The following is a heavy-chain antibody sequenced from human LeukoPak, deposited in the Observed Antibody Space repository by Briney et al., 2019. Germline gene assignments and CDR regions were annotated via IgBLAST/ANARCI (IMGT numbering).Heavy chain of an antibody. Sequence: GGTLRFSCAASGFTCSSFWMSWVRQGPGKGLEWVANIKQDGSEKYYVDSVKGRFTISRDNAKNSLYLQMNSLRAEDTAVYYCASLYGDYLGLSRDYWGQGTLVTVSS. CDR3: ASLYGDYLGLSRDY. V-gene: IGHV3-7*01. D-gene: IGHD4-17*01. CDR2: IKQDGSEK. CDR1: GFTCSSFW. J-gene: IGHJ4*02.